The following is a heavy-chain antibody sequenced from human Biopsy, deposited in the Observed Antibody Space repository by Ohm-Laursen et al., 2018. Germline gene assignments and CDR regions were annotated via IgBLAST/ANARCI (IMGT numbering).Heavy chain of an antibody. CDR1: GCTFINYS. Sequence: SSVKVSCKASGCTFINYSIRWVRQAPGQGLEWMGGIIPMFGTANYAQMFQGRVTISADESTSTSYMELSSLTTEDTAIYYCARGPHSGSHSCFDYWGRGTLVTVSS. J-gene: IGHJ4*02. D-gene: IGHD1-26*01. CDR3: ARGPHSGSHSCFDY. CDR2: IIPMFGTA. V-gene: IGHV1-69*01.